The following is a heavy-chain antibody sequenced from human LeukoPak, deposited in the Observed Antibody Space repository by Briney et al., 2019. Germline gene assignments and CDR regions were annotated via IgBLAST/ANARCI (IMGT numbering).Heavy chain of an antibody. J-gene: IGHJ4*02. D-gene: IGHD6-6*01. CDR1: GGSFSGYY. Sequence: SETLSLTCAVYGGSFSGYYWNWILQPPGKGLEWIGEINHSGSTNYNPSLKSRVTISVDTSKNQLSLKLISVTAADPAVYYCARIAARSDYWGQGTLVTVSS. CDR2: INHSGST. CDR3: ARIAARSDY. V-gene: IGHV4-34*01.